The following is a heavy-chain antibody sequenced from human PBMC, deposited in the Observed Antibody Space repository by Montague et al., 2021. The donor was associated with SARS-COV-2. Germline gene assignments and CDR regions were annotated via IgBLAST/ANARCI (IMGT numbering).Heavy chain of an antibody. CDR1: GGSISSYY. CDR3: ARAQNTCFIANCVNYFEV. CDR2: VHYTGST. V-gene: IGHV4-59*01. J-gene: IGHJ4*02. Sequence: SETLSLTCEVSGGSISSYYWSWIRQSPGKGLEWIGYVHYTGSTKYNPSLKTRVTLSLDTPKKHCSLKLKSVTAADTAVYYCARAQNTCFIANCVNYFEVWGLGALLTVSS. D-gene: IGHD1-1*01.